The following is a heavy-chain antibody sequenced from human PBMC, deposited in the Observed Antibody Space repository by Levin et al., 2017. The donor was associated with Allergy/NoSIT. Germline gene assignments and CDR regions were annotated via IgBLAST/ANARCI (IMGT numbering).Heavy chain of an antibody. CDR2: IYYSGST. Sequence: SETLSLTCTVSGGSISSYYWSWIRQPPGKGLEWIGYIYYSGSTNYNPSLKSRVTISVDTSKNQFSLKLSSVTAADTAVYYCAREGDIYWYFDLWGRGTLVTVSS. J-gene: IGHJ2*01. D-gene: IGHD3-9*01. V-gene: IGHV4-59*01. CDR1: GGSISSYY. CDR3: AREGDIYWYFDL.